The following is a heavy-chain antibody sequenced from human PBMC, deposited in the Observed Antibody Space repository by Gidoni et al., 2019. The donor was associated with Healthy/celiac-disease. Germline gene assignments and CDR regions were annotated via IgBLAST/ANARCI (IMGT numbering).Heavy chain of an antibody. CDR2: IWYDGSNK. CDR1: GFTFSSYG. J-gene: IGHJ4*02. Sequence: QVPLVESGGGVFQPGRSLRLSCAASGFTFSSYGLPWVRQDPGKGLGWVAVIWYDGSNKYYADSVKGRFTISRDNSKNTLYLQMNSLRAEDTAVYYCARDKRVRVLWFGEPYYFDYWGQGPLVTVSS. D-gene: IGHD3-10*01. CDR3: ARDKRVRVLWFGEPYYFDY. V-gene: IGHV3-33*01.